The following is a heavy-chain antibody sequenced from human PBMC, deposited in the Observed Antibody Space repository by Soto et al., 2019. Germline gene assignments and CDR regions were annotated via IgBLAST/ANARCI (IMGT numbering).Heavy chain of an antibody. CDR1: GCTFSGYY. CDR2: VCKDGSNR. J-gene: IGHJ4*02. Sequence: SLRLCCAASGCTFSGYYMSVVLQVPVKGLEWVAGVCKDGSNRDYVDSVKGRVTISRDNSKNTLDLQMKSLRDEDKAVYYCARVKRGSTFGDSHFWGQGTLV. D-gene: IGHD4-17*01. CDR3: ARVKRGSTFGDSHF. V-gene: IGHV3-30*03.